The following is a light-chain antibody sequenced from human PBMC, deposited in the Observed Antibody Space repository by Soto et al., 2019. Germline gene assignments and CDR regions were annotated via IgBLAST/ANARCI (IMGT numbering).Light chain of an antibody. J-gene: IGLJ3*02. Sequence: SVLTQPPSASGTPGQRVAISCSGNSSNIGSNSVNWYQHLPGTAPKLLVYSNNRRPSGVPDRISGSKSGASASLAFSGLQSEDEAEYFCAAWDDSLNGWVFGGGTKLTVL. CDR2: SNN. CDR3: AAWDDSLNGWV. CDR1: SSNIGSNS. V-gene: IGLV1-44*01.